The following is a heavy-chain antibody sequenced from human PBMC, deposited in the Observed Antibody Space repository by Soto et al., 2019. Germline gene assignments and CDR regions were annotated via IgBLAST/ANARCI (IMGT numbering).Heavy chain of an antibody. CDR2: IWYDGSNK. V-gene: IGHV3-33*01. J-gene: IGHJ6*02. Sequence: GWPLRLSCTASEFTFSSYGMHWVGKSPGKVLGFLAVIWYDGSNKYYADSVKGRFTISRDNSKNTLYLQMNSLRAEDTAVYYCARDLHRYYYDSSGPYYYGMDVWGQGTTVTV. D-gene: IGHD3-22*01. CDR1: EFTFSSYG. CDR3: ARDLHRYYYDSSGPYYYGMDV.